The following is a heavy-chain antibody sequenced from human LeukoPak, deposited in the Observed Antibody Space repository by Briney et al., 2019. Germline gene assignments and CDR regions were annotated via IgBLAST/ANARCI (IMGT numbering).Heavy chain of an antibody. CDR1: GFTVSSKY. CDR2: IYSGGST. V-gene: IGHV3-53*01. CDR3: ARDTAMVTVYFDY. J-gene: IGHJ4*02. D-gene: IGHD5-18*01. Sequence: PGGSLRLSCAASGFTVSSKYMNWVRQAPGRGLEWVSIIYSGGSTYYAESVRGRFTISRDNFKNTLYLQMNSLRAEDTALYYCARDTAMVTVYFDYWGQGTLVTVSS.